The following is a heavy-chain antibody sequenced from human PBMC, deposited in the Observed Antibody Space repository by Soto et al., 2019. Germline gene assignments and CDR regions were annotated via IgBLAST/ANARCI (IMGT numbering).Heavy chain of an antibody. V-gene: IGHV1-46*01. Sequence: ASVKVSCKASGYTFTSYYMHWVRQAPGQGIEWMGIINPSGGSTSYAQKFQGRVTMTRDTSTSTVYMELSSLRSEHTAVYFCARVGIAARPGPYYYYGMDVWGQGTTVTVSS. D-gene: IGHD6-6*01. J-gene: IGHJ6*02. CDR1: GYTFTSYY. CDR3: ARVGIAARPGPYYYYGMDV. CDR2: INPSGGST.